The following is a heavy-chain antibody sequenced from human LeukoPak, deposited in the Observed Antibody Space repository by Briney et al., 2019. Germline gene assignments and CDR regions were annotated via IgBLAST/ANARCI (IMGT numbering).Heavy chain of an antibody. CDR3: ATGGPIQGNTPPYYYYYMDV. CDR1: GYTLTELS. J-gene: IGHJ6*03. D-gene: IGHD2-2*02. V-gene: IGHV1-24*01. CDR2: FDPEDGET. Sequence: ASVKVSCKVSGYTLTELSMHWVRQAPGKGLEWMGGFDPEDGETIYAQKFQGRVTMTEDTSTDTAYMELSSLRSEDTAVYYCATGGPIQGNTPPYYYYYMDVWGKGTTVTVSS.